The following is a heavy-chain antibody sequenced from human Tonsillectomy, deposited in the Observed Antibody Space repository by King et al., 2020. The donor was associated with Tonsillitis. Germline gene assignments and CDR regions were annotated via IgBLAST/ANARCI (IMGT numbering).Heavy chain of an antibody. J-gene: IGHJ3*02. CDR3: ARHQAPSGWLIDGFDI. V-gene: IGHV5-10-1*01. CDR2: IDPSDSYT. Sequence: QLVQSGAEVKKPGESLRIPCKGSGYNLTNFWISWVRQMPGKGLEWMGRIDPSDSYTNFNPSFQRHVSISVDNSKGTAYLQWTRPLKATDTAIYYCARHQAPSGWLIDGFDIWGQGTKVTVSS. D-gene: IGHD6-19*01. CDR1: GYNLTNFW.